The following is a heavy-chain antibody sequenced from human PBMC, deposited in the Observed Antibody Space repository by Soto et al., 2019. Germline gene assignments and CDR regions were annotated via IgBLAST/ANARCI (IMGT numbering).Heavy chain of an antibody. Sequence: ASVKVSCKASGYTSTSYDINWVRQATGQGLEWMGWMNPNSGNTGYAQKFQGRVTMTRNTSISTAYMELSSLRSEDTAVYYCAVLREGPRSAFDIWGQGTMVTGSS. D-gene: IGHD2-15*01. CDR1: GYTSTSYD. V-gene: IGHV1-8*01. CDR2: MNPNSGNT. CDR3: AVLREGPRSAFDI. J-gene: IGHJ3*02.